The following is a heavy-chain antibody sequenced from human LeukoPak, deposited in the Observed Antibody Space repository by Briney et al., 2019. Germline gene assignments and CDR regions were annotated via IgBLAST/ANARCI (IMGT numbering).Heavy chain of an antibody. Sequence: QPGGSLRLSCAASGFTVSSNYMSWVRQAPGKGLEWVSVIYSGGSTYYSDSVKGRFTISRDNSKNTLYLQMNSLRAEDTAVYYCARDFYGSGSYYLDYWGQGTLVTVSS. CDR1: GFTVSSNY. J-gene: IGHJ4*02. D-gene: IGHD3-10*01. CDR2: IYSGGST. CDR3: ARDFYGSGSYYLDY. V-gene: IGHV3-53*01.